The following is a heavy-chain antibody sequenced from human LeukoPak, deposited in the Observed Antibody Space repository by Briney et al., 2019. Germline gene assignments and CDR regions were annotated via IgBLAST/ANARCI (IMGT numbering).Heavy chain of an antibody. V-gene: IGHV3-21*01. CDR3: ARGYCSGGSCYRADY. D-gene: IGHD2-15*01. CDR2: ISSSSSYI. CDR1: GFTFSSYS. Sequence: GGSLRLSCAASGFTFSSYSMNWVRQAPGQGREWVSSISSSSSYIYYADSVKGRFTISRDNAKNSLYLQMNSLRAEDTAVYYCARGYCSGGSCYRADYWGQGTLVTVSS. J-gene: IGHJ4*02.